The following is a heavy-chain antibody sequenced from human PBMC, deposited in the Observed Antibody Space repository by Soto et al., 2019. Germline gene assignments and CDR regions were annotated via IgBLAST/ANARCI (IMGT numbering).Heavy chain of an antibody. D-gene: IGHD4-4*01. CDR2: VYPGWST. J-gene: IGHJ4*02. CDR1: GASVTRDGNC. CDR3: AREVDRYSQLDN. Sequence: QVQLRESGSGLVKPSHTLSLTCSVSGASVTRDGNCWTWIRQPPGKGLEFVASVYPGWSTFYNPSLRCRATISLDRSKNQFSLKLTSVTAADTAVYYSAREVDRYSQLDNWAQGPLATVSS. V-gene: IGHV4-30-2*01.